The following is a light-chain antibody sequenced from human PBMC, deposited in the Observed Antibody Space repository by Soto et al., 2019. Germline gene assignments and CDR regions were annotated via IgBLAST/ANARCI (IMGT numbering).Light chain of an antibody. CDR1: QSASRS. Sequence: QLPQPPSPVLQYVGDRVKITCRATQSASRSLNWNQQKQGQPPKLLLYAESTLHSGVPSRCSGSGSGTEFPITISSLQPEDFATYYCQQNAITPPWTFGQGTKVEVK. V-gene: IGKV1-39*01. J-gene: IGKJ1*01. CDR3: QQNAITPPWT. CDR2: AES.